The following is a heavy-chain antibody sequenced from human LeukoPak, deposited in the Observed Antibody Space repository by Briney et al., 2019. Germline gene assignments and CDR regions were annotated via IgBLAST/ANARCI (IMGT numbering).Heavy chain of an antibody. J-gene: IGHJ5*02. CDR1: GGSISSSSYY. CDR3: ARDIVVVPAAFSDNWFDP. Sequence: SETLSLTCTVSGGSISSSSYYWGWIRQPPGKGLEWIGSIYYSGSTYYNPSLKSRVTISVDTSKNQFSLKLSSVTAADTAVYYCARDIVVVPAAFSDNWFDPWGQGTLVTVSS. D-gene: IGHD2-2*01. CDR2: IYYSGST. V-gene: IGHV4-39*07.